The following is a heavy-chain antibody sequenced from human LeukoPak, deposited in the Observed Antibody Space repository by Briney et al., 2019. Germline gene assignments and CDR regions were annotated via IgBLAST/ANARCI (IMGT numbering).Heavy chain of an antibody. D-gene: IGHD5-12*01. V-gene: IGHV4-30-4*01. CDR3: AREAFSGYDRPFDY. CDR1: CGSISSVDYY. J-gene: IGHJ4*02. CDR2: ISFSGGT. Sequence: SQTLSLTCTVSCGSISSVDYYWTWIRQPPGKGLEWIGHISFSGGTYYNPSLRSRVTMSTDTSKNHFSLKLSSVTAADTAVYYCAREAFSGYDRPFDYWGQGTLVTVSS.